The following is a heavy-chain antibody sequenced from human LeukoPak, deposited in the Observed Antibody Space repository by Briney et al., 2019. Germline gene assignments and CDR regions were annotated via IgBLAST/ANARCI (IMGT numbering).Heavy chain of an antibody. CDR3: ARVHYDFWSGFDY. D-gene: IGHD3-3*01. Sequence: PGGSLRLSCAASGFTFSSYWMSWVRQAPGKGLEWVANIKQDGSEKYYVDSVKGRLTISRDNAKNSLYLQMNSLRAEDTAVYYCARVHYDFWSGFDYWGQGTLVTVSS. CDR2: IKQDGSEK. CDR1: GFTFSSYW. J-gene: IGHJ4*02. V-gene: IGHV3-7*01.